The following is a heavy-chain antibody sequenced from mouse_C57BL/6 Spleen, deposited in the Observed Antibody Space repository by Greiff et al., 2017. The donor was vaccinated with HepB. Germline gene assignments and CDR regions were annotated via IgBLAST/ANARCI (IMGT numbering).Heavy chain of an antibody. CDR2: IDPETGGT. J-gene: IGHJ3*01. D-gene: IGHD2-2*01. CDR1: GYTFTDYE. CDR3: TRSGDYGYDAVFAY. Sequence: QVQLKESGAELVRPGASVTLSCKASGYTFTDYEMHWVKQTPVHGLEWIGAIDPETGGTAYNQKFKGKAILTADKSSSTAYMELRSLTSEDSAVYYCTRSGDYGYDAVFAYWGQGTLVTVSA. V-gene: IGHV1-15*01.